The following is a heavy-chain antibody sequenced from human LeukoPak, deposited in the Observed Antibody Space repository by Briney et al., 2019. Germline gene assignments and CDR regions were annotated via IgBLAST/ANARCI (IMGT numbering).Heavy chain of an antibody. CDR2: ISGRDGRT. V-gene: IGHV3-23*01. Sequence: GGSLRLSCAASGFTFSSYAMSWVRQAPGRGLEWVSAISGRDGRTYYTDSVKGRFTISRDNSRDTLYLQMNSLRAEDTAVYYCARVADVDIDEEVSDFWGQGTLVTVSS. CDR3: ARVADVDIDEEVSDF. CDR1: GFTFSSYA. D-gene: IGHD5-12*01. J-gene: IGHJ4*02.